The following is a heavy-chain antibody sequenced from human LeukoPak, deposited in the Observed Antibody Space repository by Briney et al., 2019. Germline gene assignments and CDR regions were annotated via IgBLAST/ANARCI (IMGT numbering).Heavy chain of an antibody. J-gene: IGHJ3*01. CDR3: SRGPSTTLTTF. D-gene: IGHD4-17*01. Sequence: GGSLRLSCTASGFSFNTYWMTWVRQAPGKGLEWVANIKPDGDTTNYLDSVKGRFTISRDNATTSLHLEMRGLTAEDPAVYYCSRGPSTTLTTFWGQETMVTV. V-gene: IGHV3-7*01. CDR2: IKPDGDTT. CDR1: GFSFNTYW.